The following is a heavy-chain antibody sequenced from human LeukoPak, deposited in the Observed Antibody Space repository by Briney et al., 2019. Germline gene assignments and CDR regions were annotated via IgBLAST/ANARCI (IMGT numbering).Heavy chain of an antibody. Sequence: PSETLSLTCTVSGDSISSYYWSWIRQPAGKGLEWIGRIYTSGSTNYNPSLKSRVTMSVDTSKNQFSLKLSSVTAADTAVYYCASGIIAAAGTDWFDPWGQGTLVTVSS. V-gene: IGHV4-4*07. CDR2: IYTSGST. J-gene: IGHJ5*02. CDR1: GDSISSYY. D-gene: IGHD6-13*01. CDR3: ASGIIAAAGTDWFDP.